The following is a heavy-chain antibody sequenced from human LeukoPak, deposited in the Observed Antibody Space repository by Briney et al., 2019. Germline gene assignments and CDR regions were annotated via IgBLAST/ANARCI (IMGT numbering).Heavy chain of an antibody. Sequence: PGGSLRLSCAASGFTFSSYGMHWVRQAPGKGLEWVAFIRYDGSNKYYADSVKGRFTISRDNSKNTLYLQMNSLRAEDTAVYYCAKAPPKRLHPHYYYYMDVWGKGTTVTVSS. CDR3: AKAPPKRLHPHYYYYMDV. V-gene: IGHV3-30*02. CDR1: GFTFSSYG. CDR2: IRYDGSNK. J-gene: IGHJ6*03. D-gene: IGHD5-24*01.